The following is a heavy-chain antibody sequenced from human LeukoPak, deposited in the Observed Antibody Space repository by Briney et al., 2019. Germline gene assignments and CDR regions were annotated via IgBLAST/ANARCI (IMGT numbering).Heavy chain of an antibody. CDR1: GFTFSNYA. J-gene: IGHJ4*02. CDR2: ISGSGGST. D-gene: IGHD3-3*01. Sequence: HPGGSLRLSCTTSGFTFSNYAMSWVRQAPGKGLEWVSAISGSGGSTYYADSVKGRFTISRDNSKNTLYLQMNSLRAEGTAVYYCAKDKGFLDMYFDYWGQGTLVTVSS. V-gene: IGHV3-23*01. CDR3: AKDKGFLDMYFDY.